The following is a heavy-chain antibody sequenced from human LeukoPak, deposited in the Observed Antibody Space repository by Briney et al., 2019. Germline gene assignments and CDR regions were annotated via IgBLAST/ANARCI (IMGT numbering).Heavy chain of an antibody. J-gene: IGHJ4*02. CDR1: GYIFTSYW. D-gene: IGHD3-10*01. CDR3: ARTMVRGVIPLDY. CDR2: IYPGDSDT. V-gene: IGHV5-51*01. Sequence: NPGESLKISCKGSGYIFTSYWIGWVRQMPGKGLEWMGIIYPGDSDTRYSPSFQCQVTISADKSISTAYLQWSSLKASDTAMYYCARTMVRGVIPLDYWGQGTLVTVSS.